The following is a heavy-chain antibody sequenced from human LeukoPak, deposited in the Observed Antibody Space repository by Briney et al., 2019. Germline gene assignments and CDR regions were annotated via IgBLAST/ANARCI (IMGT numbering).Heavy chain of an antibody. V-gene: IGHV3-23*01. CDR2: ISGSGGST. J-gene: IGHJ4*02. CDR1: GFTFSSYA. Sequence: GGSLRLSCAASGFTFSSYAMSWVRQAPGKGLEWVSAISGSGGSTYYADSVKGRFTISRDNSKNSLYLQMNSLRDEDTAVYYCARDLGGYSGSYSDWGQGTLVTVSS. CDR3: ARDLGGYSGSYSD. D-gene: IGHD1-26*01.